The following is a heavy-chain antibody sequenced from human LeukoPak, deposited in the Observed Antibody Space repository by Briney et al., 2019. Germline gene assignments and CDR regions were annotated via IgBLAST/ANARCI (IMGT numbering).Heavy chain of an antibody. D-gene: IGHD2-2*01. CDR3: ATSSNAPGNH. CDR2: IKEDGSAQ. V-gene: IGHV3-7*01. CDR1: GFTFNGYW. J-gene: IGHJ5*02. Sequence: GGSLRLSCAASGFTFNGYWMSWVRQAPGKGLEWVANIKEDGSAQYYVGSVKGRFTISRDNAKNSLNLQMNSLRAEDTAVYYCATSSNAPGNHWGQGTLVTVPS.